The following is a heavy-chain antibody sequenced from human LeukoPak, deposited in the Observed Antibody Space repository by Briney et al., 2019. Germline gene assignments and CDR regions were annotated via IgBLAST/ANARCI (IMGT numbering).Heavy chain of an antibody. Sequence: PSETLSLTCTVSGGSISSRNYYWGWIRQTPGKGLEWIGSIYSSGSTYYNPSLKSPFTISVDTSKNQFSLKMRSVTAADTAIYYCASHYDILTGLAYFDYWGQGTLVTVSS. D-gene: IGHD3-9*01. CDR3: ASHYDILTGLAYFDY. V-gene: IGHV4-39*07. CDR2: IYSSGST. CDR1: GGSISSRNYY. J-gene: IGHJ4*02.